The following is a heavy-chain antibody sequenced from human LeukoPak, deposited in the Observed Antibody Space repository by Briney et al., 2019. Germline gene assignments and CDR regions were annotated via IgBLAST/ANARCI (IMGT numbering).Heavy chain of an antibody. J-gene: IGHJ4*02. V-gene: IGHV4-59*01. D-gene: IGHD3-10*01. CDR3: AREPHSMKYYYGSGSNYFDY. Sequence: SETLSLTCTVSGGSISNKYWSWIRQPPGKGLEWIGYIYSSGSTNYNPSLKSRVTISVDKSKNQFSLKLSSVTAADTAVYYCAREPHSMKYYYGSGSNYFDYWGQGILVTVSS. CDR1: GGSISNKY. CDR2: IYSSGST.